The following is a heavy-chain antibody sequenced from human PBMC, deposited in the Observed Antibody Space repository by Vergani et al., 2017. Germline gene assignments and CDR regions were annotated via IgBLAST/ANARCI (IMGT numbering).Heavy chain of an antibody. CDR2: ISDNGGTT. J-gene: IGHJ6*03. D-gene: IGHD5-18*01. V-gene: IGHV3-23*04. Sequence: EVQLVESGGGLVQPGGSLTLSCAASGFTVSTDYFSWVRQAPGKGLEWVSIISDNGGTTYYADSVKGRFTISRDNSKDTLYLQMNSLRAEDTAVYYCAKEVGGGYSPYYYYMDVWGKGTTVTVSS. CDR1: GFTVSTDY. CDR3: AKEVGGGYSPYYYYMDV.